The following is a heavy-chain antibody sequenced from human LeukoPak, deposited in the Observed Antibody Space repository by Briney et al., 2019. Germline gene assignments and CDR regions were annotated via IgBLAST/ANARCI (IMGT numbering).Heavy chain of an antibody. CDR1: GFTFSGYT. D-gene: IGHD3-22*01. CDR3: ARDFYDSSGYYYVY. V-gene: IGHV3-23*01. J-gene: IGHJ4*02. Sequence: GGSLRLSCAASGFTFSGYTMSWVRQAPGKGLEWVSAVSGSGDKTYYADSVKGRFTISRDNSKGTLYLQMNSLGAEDTALYYCARDFYDSSGYYYVYWGQGTLVTVSS. CDR2: VSGSGDKT.